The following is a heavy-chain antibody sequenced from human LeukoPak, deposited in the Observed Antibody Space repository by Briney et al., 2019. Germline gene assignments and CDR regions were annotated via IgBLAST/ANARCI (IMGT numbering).Heavy chain of an antibody. D-gene: IGHD3-22*01. Sequence: ASVKVSCKASGYTFTNYGITWVRQAPGQGLEWMGWISAYNGNTNYAQKLQGRVTMTTDTSTSTAYVELRNLRSDDTAVYYCARCYYDSSGYYTYWGQGSLVTVSS. CDR2: ISAYNGNT. CDR3: ARCYYDSSGYYTY. CDR1: GYTFTNYG. V-gene: IGHV1-18*01. J-gene: IGHJ4*02.